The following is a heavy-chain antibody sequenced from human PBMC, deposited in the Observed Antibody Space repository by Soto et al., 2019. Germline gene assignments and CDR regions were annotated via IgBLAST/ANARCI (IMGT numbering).Heavy chain of an antibody. Sequence: QVQLVQSGAEVKKPGSSVKVSCKASGGTFSSYAISWVRQAPGQVIEWMGGIIPIFGTANYAQKFQGRVTITADASTSTAYMELSSLRSEDTAVYSCARSGAGIAVAADYWGQGTLVTVSS. V-gene: IGHV1-69*01. CDR3: ARSGAGIAVAADY. CDR2: IIPIFGTA. D-gene: IGHD6-19*01. CDR1: GGTFSSYA. J-gene: IGHJ4*02.